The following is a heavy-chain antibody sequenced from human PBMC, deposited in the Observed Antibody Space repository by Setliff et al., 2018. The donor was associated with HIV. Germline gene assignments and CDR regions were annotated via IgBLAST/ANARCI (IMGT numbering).Heavy chain of an antibody. V-gene: IGHV3-7*03. J-gene: IGHJ5*02. CDR1: GFTFSDFW. CDR3: ARVHLTTNAVYGVVSNWLTP. Sequence: GESLRLSCEASGFTFSDFWMHWVRQAPGKGLEWVASISPDGSRNYCVGSVKGRFTASRDNAKSSLYLQMNSLRAEDTAVYYCARVHLTTNAVYGVVSNWLTPGAREPWSPSPQ. CDR2: ISPDGSRN. D-gene: IGHD3-3*01.